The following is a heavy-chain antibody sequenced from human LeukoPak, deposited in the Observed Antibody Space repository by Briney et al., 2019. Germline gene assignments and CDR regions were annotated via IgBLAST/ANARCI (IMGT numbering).Heavy chain of an antibody. CDR3: ASPPPPANYYDSSGYTE. CDR1: GFTFSSYE. J-gene: IGHJ4*02. Sequence: GGSLRLSCAASGFTFSSYEMNWVRQAPGQGLEGVSYISSSGSTIYYADSVKGRFTISRDNAKNSLYLQMNSLRAEDTAVYYCASPPPPANYYDSSGYTEWGQGTLVTVSS. D-gene: IGHD3-22*01. V-gene: IGHV3-48*03. CDR2: ISSSGSTI.